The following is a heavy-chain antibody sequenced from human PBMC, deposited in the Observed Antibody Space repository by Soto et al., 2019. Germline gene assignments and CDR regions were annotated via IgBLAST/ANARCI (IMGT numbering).Heavy chain of an antibody. CDR1: GFIFSDYA. CDR3: AKVIGGSESYWGGSHYYYALDV. V-gene: IGHV3-23*01. CDR2: ISGSDGTT. Sequence: PGGSLRLSCAASGFIFSDYAMYWVRQAPGKGLEWVSVISGSDGTTYYADSVGGRFTMSRDNSRNTIYLQMMSLRAEDTAVYYCAKVIGGSESYWGGSHYYYALDVWGQGATVTVSS. J-gene: IGHJ6*02. D-gene: IGHD3-10*01.